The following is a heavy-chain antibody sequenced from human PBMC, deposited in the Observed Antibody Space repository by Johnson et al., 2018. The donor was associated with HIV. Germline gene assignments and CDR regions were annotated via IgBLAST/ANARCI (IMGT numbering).Heavy chain of an antibody. CDR3: ARAGKWSGDAFDI. CDR2: IYSGVNP. Sequence: VQLVESGGGLIQPGGSLRLSCAASGFTVSSNYMSWVRQAPGKGLEWVSVIYSGVNPYYADSVKGRFTISRDNSKNTLYLQMNSLRAGDTAVYYCARAGKWSGDAFDIWGQGTTVTVSS. D-gene: IGHD3-10*01. CDR1: GFTVSSNY. V-gene: IGHV3-53*01. J-gene: IGHJ3*02.